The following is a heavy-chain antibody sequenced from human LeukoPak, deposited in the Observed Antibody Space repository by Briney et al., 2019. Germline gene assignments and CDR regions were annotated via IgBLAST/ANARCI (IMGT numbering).Heavy chain of an antibody. CDR1: GYTLTELS. CDR3: ATGSIAAAGTYYSYYYMDV. Sequence: ASVKVSCKVSGYTLTELSMHWVRQAPGKGLEWMGGFDPEDGETIYAQKFQGRVTMTEDTSTDTAYMELSSLRSEDTAVYYCATGSIAAAGTYYSYYYMDVWGKGTTVTISS. CDR2: FDPEDGET. J-gene: IGHJ6*03. V-gene: IGHV1-24*01. D-gene: IGHD6-13*01.